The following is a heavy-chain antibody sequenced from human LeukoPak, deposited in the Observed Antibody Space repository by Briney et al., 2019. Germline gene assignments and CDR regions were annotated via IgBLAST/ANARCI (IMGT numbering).Heavy chain of an antibody. CDR1: GFTISSYW. V-gene: IGHV3-74*01. CDR2: IASDGSST. Sequence: GGSLRLSCAASGFTISSYWMNWVRQAPGKGLVWVSRIASDGSSTTYADSVKGRFSISRDNAKNTLYLQMNSLRVEDTAVYYCARGRPHGNDYWGQGTLVTVSS. CDR3: ARGRPHGNDY. D-gene: IGHD4-23*01. J-gene: IGHJ4*02.